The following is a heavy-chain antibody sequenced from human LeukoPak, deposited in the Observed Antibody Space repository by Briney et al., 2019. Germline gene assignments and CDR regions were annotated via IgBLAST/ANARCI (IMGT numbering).Heavy chain of an antibody. CDR3: ARHWVEYSSSSLDY. Sequence: PSETLSLTCAVYGGSFSGYYWSWIRQPPGKGLEWIGEINHSGSTNYNPSLKSRVTISVDTSKNQFSLKLSSVTAADTAVYYCARHWVEYSSSSLDYWGQGTLVTVSS. CDR2: INHSGST. D-gene: IGHD6-6*01. V-gene: IGHV4-34*01. CDR1: GGSFSGYY. J-gene: IGHJ4*02.